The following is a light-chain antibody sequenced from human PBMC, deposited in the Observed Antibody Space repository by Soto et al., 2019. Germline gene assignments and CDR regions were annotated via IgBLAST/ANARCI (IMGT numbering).Light chain of an antibody. CDR1: SSDVGTYNH. Sequence: QSVLTQPASVSGSPGQSITISCTGTSSDVGTYNHVSWYQQYPGKAPKLMIYEVNKRPSGVSYRFSGSKSVSTASLTISGLQAEDEADYYCCAYAGDGAVVFGGGTKLTVL. J-gene: IGLJ2*01. V-gene: IGLV2-23*02. CDR2: EVN. CDR3: CAYAGDGAVV.